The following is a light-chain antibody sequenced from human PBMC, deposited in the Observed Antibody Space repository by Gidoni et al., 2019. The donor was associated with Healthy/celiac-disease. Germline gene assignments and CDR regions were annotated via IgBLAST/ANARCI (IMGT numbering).Light chain of an antibody. V-gene: IGLV2-23*01. CDR2: EGS. CDR3: CSYAGSSTFL. CDR1: SSDVGSYNL. J-gene: IGLJ3*02. Sequence: QSALTQPASVSGSPGQSITISCTGTSSDVGSYNLVSWYPQHPGKAPKLMIYEGSKRPSGVSNRFSGSKSGNTASLTISGLQAEDEADYYCCSYAGSSTFLFGGGTKRTVL.